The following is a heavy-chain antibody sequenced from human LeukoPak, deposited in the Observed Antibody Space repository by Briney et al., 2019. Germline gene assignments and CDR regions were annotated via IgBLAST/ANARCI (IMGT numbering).Heavy chain of an antibody. CDR1: GFTASSIY. J-gene: IGHJ4*02. CDR3: ARDPAGSGILPFDY. CDR2: MYSGGTT. D-gene: IGHD2-2*01. V-gene: IGHV3-53*01. Sequence: VGSLRPSCAASGFTASSIYMSWVRQAPGERVEWVSLMYSGGTTYYADSVTGRFTISRDNSTNTLYLQMNRLRADDTPLYYIARDPAGSGILPFDYWGQGTLVTVSS.